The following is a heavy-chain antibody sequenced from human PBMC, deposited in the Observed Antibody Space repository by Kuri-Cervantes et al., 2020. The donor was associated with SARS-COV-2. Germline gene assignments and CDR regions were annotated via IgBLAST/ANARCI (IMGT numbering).Heavy chain of an antibody. CDR2: INPNSGGT. D-gene: IGHD3-16*02. V-gene: IGHV1-2*04. J-gene: IGHJ3*02. CDR1: GYTFTGYY. CDR3: ARGPSWNYIWGTYRGGWDTFDI. Sequence: ASVKVSCKASGYTFTGYYMHWVRQAPGQGLEWMGWINPNSGGTNYAQKFQGWVTMTRDTSITTAYMELSRLRSDGTAVYYCARGPSWNYIWGTYRGGWDTFDIWGQGTMVTVSS.